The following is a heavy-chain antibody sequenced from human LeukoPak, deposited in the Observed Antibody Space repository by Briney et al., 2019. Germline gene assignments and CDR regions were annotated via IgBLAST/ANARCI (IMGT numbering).Heavy chain of an antibody. Sequence: GGPLRLLCAASGFPFSSYFMRWVRQAPGRGREWVSGISGSGCSTYYADSVKGRFTISRDNSKNTLYLQMNSLRAEDTAVCYCAKGERITIFGVVISGLDAFDIWGQGTMVTVSS. CDR2: ISGSGCST. CDR1: GFPFSSYF. D-gene: IGHD3-3*01. CDR3: AKGERITIFGVVISGLDAFDI. J-gene: IGHJ3*02. V-gene: IGHV3-23*01.